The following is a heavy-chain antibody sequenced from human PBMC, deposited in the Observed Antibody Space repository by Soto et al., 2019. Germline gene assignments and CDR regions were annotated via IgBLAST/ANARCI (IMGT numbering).Heavy chain of an antibody. CDR1: GGTFSSYA. J-gene: IGHJ6*02. D-gene: IGHD3-3*01. Sequence: ASVKVSCKASGGTFSSYAISWVRQAPGQGLEWMGGIIPIFGTANYAQKFQGRVTITADESTSTAYMELGSLRSEDTAVYYCARAPYYDFWSGYYRYYYYGMDVWGQGTTVTVSS. V-gene: IGHV1-69*13. CDR3: ARAPYYDFWSGYYRYYYYGMDV. CDR2: IIPIFGTA.